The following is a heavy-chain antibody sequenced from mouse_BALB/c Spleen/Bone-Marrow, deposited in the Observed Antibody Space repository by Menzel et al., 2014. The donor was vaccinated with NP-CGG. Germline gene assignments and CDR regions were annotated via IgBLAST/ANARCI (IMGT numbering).Heavy chain of an antibody. Sequence: VQLQQSGPELVRPGVSVKISCKGSGYTFTDYAMHWVKQSHAKSLEWIGVISTYSGNTNYNQKFKGKATMTVDKSSNTAYMELDRWTSKDSDIYYYARECYGCGYLFDYWGQGTTLTVSS. CDR3: ARECYGCGYLFDY. CDR1: GYTFTDYA. CDR2: ISTYSGNT. V-gene: IGHV1-67*01. D-gene: IGHD1-1*01. J-gene: IGHJ2*01.